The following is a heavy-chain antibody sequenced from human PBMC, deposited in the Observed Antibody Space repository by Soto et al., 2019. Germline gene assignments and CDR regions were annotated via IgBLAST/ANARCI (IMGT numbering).Heavy chain of an antibody. J-gene: IGHJ3*02. CDR1: GYTFTSYG. V-gene: IGHV1-18*01. CDR3: ARDLKRALNAFDI. D-gene: IGHD6-25*01. Sequence: ASVKVSCKASGYTFTSYGISWGRQAPGQGLEWMGWIIPYIGKANYAQKFQGRVTITADKSTSTAYMELRSLRSEDTAVYYCARDLKRALNAFDIWGQGTMVTVSS. CDR2: IIPYIGKA.